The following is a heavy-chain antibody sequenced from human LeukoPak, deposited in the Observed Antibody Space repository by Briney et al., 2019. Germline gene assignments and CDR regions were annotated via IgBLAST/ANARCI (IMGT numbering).Heavy chain of an antibody. CDR3: ARHRMTTVTPAGEFDP. J-gene: IGHJ5*02. CDR2: IYPGDSDT. Sequence: GESLKISCKGSGYSFTGYWIGWVRQLPGKGLEWMGIIYPGDSDTRYSPSFQGQVTISADKSISTAYLQWSSLKASDTAMYYCARHRMTTVTPAGEFDPWGQGTLVTVSS. V-gene: IGHV5-51*01. D-gene: IGHD4-17*01. CDR1: GYSFTGYW.